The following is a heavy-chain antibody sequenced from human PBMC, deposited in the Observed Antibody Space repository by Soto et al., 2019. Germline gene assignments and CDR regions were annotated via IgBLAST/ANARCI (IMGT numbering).Heavy chain of an antibody. CDR3: TTSPSVGV. J-gene: IGHJ6*02. CDR2: MYSGGGT. D-gene: IGHD6-19*01. CDR1: GFTVGNNY. V-gene: IGHV3-53*01. Sequence: EVHLVESGGGLIQPGGSLRLSCAASGFTVGNNYMNWIRQAPGKGLECVSLMYSGGGTYYADSVKGRFTMSRDSSKNTLYLQLNSLRAEDTAMYYCTTSPSVGVWGQGTTVTVSS.